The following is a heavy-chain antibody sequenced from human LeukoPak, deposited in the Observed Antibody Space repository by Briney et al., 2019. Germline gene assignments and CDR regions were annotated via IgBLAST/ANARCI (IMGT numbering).Heavy chain of an antibody. V-gene: IGHV3-66*02. D-gene: IGHD6-13*01. Sequence: GGSLRLSCAASGFTVSSNYMSWVRQAPGKGLEWVSVIYSGGSTCFADSVKGRFTISRDNSKNTLYLQMNSLRAEDTAVYYCARSSSSWHFDYWGQGTLVTVSS. CDR3: ARSSSSWHFDY. J-gene: IGHJ4*02. CDR1: GFTVSSNY. CDR2: IYSGGST.